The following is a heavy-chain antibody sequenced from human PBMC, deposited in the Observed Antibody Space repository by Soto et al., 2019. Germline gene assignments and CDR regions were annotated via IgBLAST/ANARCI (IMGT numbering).Heavy chain of an antibody. J-gene: IGHJ6*03. CDR1: GGSFSGYY. V-gene: IGHV4-34*01. CDR2: ISHSGST. CDR3: ARGPYGSGIRSPYYNYYMDV. Sequence: QVQLQQWGAGLLKPSESLSLTCAVHGGSFSGYYWSWIRQSPGKGLEWIGEISHSGSTNYNPSLKSRVTISLDTSKTQFSLKLSSVPAADTAVYYCARGPYGSGIRSPYYNYYMDVWGKGTTVTVSS. D-gene: IGHD3-10*01.